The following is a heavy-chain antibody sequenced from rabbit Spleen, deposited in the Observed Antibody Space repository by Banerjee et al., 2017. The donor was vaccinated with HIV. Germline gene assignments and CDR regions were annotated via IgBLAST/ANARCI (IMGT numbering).Heavy chain of an antibody. CDR1: GWSFSSSYY. Sequence: QSLEESGGDLVKPGTSLTLTCTASGWSFSSSYYMCWVRQAPGKGLEWIACIYGGWSGSTYYATWTKGRFTVSKTSSTTVTLQMTSLTAADTATYFCTRDAAGSSMSQAYAFDSWGPGTLVTVS. J-gene: IGHJ2*01. D-gene: IGHD8-1*01. CDR2: IYGGWSGST. V-gene: IGHV1S40*01. CDR3: TRDAAGSSMSQAYAFDS.